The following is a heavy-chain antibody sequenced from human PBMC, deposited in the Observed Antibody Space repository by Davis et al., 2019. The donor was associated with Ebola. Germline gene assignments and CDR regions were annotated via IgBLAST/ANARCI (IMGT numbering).Heavy chain of an antibody. CDR3: ARALDRIVVVVAATGY. CDR1: GGTFSSYA. Sequence: SCKASGGTFSSYAMHWVRQAPGKGLEWVAVISYDGSNKYYADSVKGRFTISRDNSKNTLYLQMNSLRAEDTAVYYCARALDRIVVVVAATGYWGQGTLVTVSS. D-gene: IGHD2-15*01. V-gene: IGHV3-30-3*01. J-gene: IGHJ4*02. CDR2: ISYDGSNK.